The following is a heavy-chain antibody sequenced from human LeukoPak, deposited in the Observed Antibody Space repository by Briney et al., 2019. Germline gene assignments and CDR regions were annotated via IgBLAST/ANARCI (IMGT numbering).Heavy chain of an antibody. V-gene: IGHV1-18*01. D-gene: IGHD3-22*01. CDR3: ARGGYYDSSGYYRTFDY. CDR2: ISAYNGNT. CDR1: GYTFTSYG. Sequence: GASVKVSCKASGYTFTSYGISWVRQAPGQGLEWMGWISAYNGNTNYAQKLQGRVTMTTDTSTSTAYMELRSLRSDDTAVYYCARGGYYDSSGYYRTFDYWGQGTLVTVSS. J-gene: IGHJ4*02.